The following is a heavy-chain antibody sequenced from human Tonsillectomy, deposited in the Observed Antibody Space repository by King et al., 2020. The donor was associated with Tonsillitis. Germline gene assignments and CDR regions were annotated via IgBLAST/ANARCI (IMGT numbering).Heavy chain of an antibody. CDR2: INPNSDGT. Sequence: QLVQSGAEVKKPGASVKVSCKASGYTFSSYYIHWLRQAPGQGLEWMGYINPNSDGTNYAQKFQGRVTMTRDTSVSTAYMELSRLRSDDTAVYYCAREVYYDSTGSLDYWGQGTLVTVSS. CDR3: AREVYYDSTGSLDY. CDR1: GYTFSSYY. J-gene: IGHJ4*02. V-gene: IGHV1-2*02. D-gene: IGHD3-22*01.